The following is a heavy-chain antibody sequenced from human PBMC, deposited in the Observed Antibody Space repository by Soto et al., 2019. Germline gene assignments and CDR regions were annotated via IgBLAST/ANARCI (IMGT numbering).Heavy chain of an antibody. CDR2: INHSGST. Sequence: PSETLSLTCAVYGGSFSGYYWSWIRQPPGKGLEWIGEINHSGSTNYNPSLKSRVTISVDTSKNQFSLKLSSVTAADTAVYYCARHWDSSSRGVPSWFDPWGQGTLVTVSS. D-gene: IGHD6-13*01. J-gene: IGHJ5*02. CDR3: ARHWDSSSRGVPSWFDP. V-gene: IGHV4-34*01. CDR1: GGSFSGYY.